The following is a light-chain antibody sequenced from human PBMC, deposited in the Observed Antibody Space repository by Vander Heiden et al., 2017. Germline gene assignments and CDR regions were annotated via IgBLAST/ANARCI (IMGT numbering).Light chain of an antibody. V-gene: IGLV1-40*01. CDR1: SSDIGAGYD. CDR2: GNN. J-gene: IGLJ3*02. Sequence: QSVLTQPPSVSAAPGQRVTISCTGSSSDIGAGYDVHWYQQLPGTAPKLLIYGNNNRPSGVPDRFSGSKSGTSASLAITGLQAEDEADYYCQSYDSSLSASVFGGGTKVTVI. CDR3: QSYDSSLSASV.